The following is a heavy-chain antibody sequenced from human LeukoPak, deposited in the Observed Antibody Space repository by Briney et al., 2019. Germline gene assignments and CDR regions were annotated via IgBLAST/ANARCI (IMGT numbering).Heavy chain of an antibody. J-gene: IGHJ4*02. CDR2: VGTSGDAT. CDR3: TKDRRGPAAGTWYFDS. CDR1: GFTFGTYA. V-gene: IGHV3-23*01. Sequence: GGSLRLSCAASGFTFGTYAMTWVRRAPGKGLEWVSAVGTSGDATYYANSVKGRFTISRDNSKNTLYLQINNLRAEDTAIYYCTKDRRGPAAGTWYFDSWGQGTLVTVSS. D-gene: IGHD6-13*01.